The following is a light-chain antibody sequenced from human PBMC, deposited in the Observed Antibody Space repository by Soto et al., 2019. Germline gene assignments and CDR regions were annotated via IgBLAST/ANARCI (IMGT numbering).Light chain of an antibody. CDR2: DAS. CDR3: QNYNYWPYT. V-gene: IGKV3-15*01. Sequence: EIVMTQSPGTLSLSPGEGATLSCRASQSIYTKLAWYQKKSGQAPRLLIYDASTRATGVPARFSGSGSGTDFTLTISSLQSEDFAVYYCQNYNYWPYTFGQGTRLEI. CDR1: QSIYTK. J-gene: IGKJ5*01.